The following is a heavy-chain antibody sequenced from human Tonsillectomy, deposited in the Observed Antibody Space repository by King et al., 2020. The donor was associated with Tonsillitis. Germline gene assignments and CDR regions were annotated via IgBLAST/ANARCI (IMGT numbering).Heavy chain of an antibody. CDR2: IFSNDEK. J-gene: IGHJ6*02. CDR1: GFSLSNAKMS. D-gene: IGHD4-17*01. V-gene: IGHV2-26*01. Sequence: QLTLKESGPVLVKPTETLTLTCTVSGFSLSNAKMSVSWIRQPPGKALEWLAHIFSNDEKSYSTSLKSRRTISKDTSKSPVVLTMTNMDPVDTGTYYCARVTTVTKSYYYYGMDVWGQGTTVTVSS. CDR3: ARVTTVTKSYYYYGMDV.